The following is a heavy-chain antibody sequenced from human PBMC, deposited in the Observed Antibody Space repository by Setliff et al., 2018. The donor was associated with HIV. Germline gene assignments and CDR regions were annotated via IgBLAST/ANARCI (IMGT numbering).Heavy chain of an antibody. D-gene: IGHD3-10*01. V-gene: IGHV1-69*05. CDR1: GGTFSSFA. J-gene: IGHJ6*03. Sequence: GASVKVSCKASGGTFSSFAISWVRQAPGQGLEWMGGIIPIFGTANYAQKFRGRVTITTDESTTTAYMELRSLRSEDTAVYYCARETYYGSGSYLPTEYYYYYMDVWGKGTTVTVSS. CDR3: ARETYYGSGSYLPTEYYYYYMDV. CDR2: IIPIFGTA.